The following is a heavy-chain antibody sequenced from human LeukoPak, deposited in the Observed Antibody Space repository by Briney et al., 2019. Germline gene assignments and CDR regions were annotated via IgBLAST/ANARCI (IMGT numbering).Heavy chain of an antibody. CDR1: GGSISSSLYY. D-gene: IGHD3-10*01. V-gene: IGHV4-39*01. CDR2: IYYSGST. Sequence: KPSETLSLTCTVSGGSISSSLYYWGWIRQPPGKGLEWIGTIYYSGSTYYNPSLKGRVTISVGTSKNQFSLKVSSVTAADTAVYYCARRVAPYYYGSGSEGFDYWGQGTLVTVSS. J-gene: IGHJ4*02. CDR3: ARRVAPYYYGSGSEGFDY.